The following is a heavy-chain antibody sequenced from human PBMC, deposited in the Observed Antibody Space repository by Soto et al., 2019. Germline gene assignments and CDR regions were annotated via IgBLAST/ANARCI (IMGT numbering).Heavy chain of an antibody. V-gene: IGHV1-69*13. CDR1: GGTFSSYA. J-gene: IGHJ6*02. CDR2: IIPIFGTA. Sequence: ASVKVSCKASGGTFSSYAISWVRQAPGQGLEWMGGIIPIFGTANYAQKFQGRVTITADESTSTAYMELSSLRSEDTAVYYCVRAGRTAMPYYYYYGMDVWGQGTTVTVSS. D-gene: IGHD2-2*01. CDR3: VRAGRTAMPYYYYYGMDV.